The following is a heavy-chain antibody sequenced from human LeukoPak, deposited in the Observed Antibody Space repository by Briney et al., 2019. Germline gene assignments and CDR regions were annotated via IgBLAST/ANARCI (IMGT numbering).Heavy chain of an antibody. J-gene: IGHJ4*02. V-gene: IGHV3-48*03. CDR1: GFTFSSYE. Sequence: GGSLRLSCAASGFTFSSYEMNWVRQAPGMGLEWVSYISSSGTTIYYADSVKGRFTISRDNAKNSLYLHMNSLRAEDTAVYYCARGSGKSDYWGQGTLVTVSS. D-gene: IGHD3-10*01. CDR2: ISSSGTTI. CDR3: ARGSGKSDY.